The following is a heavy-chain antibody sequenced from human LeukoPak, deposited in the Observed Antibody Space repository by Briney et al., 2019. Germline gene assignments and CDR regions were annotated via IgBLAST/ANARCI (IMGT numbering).Heavy chain of an antibody. J-gene: IGHJ3*02. D-gene: IGHD6-13*01. Sequence: ASVRVSCKASGYTFTSYDINWVRQATGQGLEWMGWMNPISGNTGYAQKFQGRVTITRNTSISTAYMELSSLRSEDTAVYYCARGRRSSSWSKDAFDIWGQGTMVTVSS. V-gene: IGHV1-8*03. CDR3: ARGRRSSSWSKDAFDI. CDR2: MNPISGNT. CDR1: GYTFTSYD.